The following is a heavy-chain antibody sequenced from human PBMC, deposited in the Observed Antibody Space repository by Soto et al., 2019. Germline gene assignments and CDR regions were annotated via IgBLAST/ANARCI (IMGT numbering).Heavy chain of an antibody. CDR1: GFTVSSNY. CDR2: IYSGGST. J-gene: IGHJ4*02. CDR3: ARVGYYDSSGYYYSYYFDY. V-gene: IGHV3-53*01. D-gene: IGHD3-22*01. Sequence: GSLRLSCAASGFTVSSNYMSWVRQAPGKGLEWVSVIYSGGSTYYADSVKGRFTISRDNSKNTLYLQMNSLRAEDTAVYYCARVGYYDSSGYYYSYYFDYWGQGTLVTVSS.